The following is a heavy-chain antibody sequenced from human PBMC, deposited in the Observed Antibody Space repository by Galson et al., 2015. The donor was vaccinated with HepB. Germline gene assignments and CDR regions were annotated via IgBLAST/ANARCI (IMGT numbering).Heavy chain of an antibody. V-gene: IGHV3-7*05. CDR3: VRDRNYGWCNYFDY. D-gene: IGHD2-21*01. Sequence: SLRLSCAAYGFSFSNYWMSWMRQAPGKRPQWVGKISYDKCEKYYARLLQGRVTISRDNARKSVFLEMRSLRSDDTAIYYCVRDRNYGWCNYFDYWGQGALVTVSS. CDR1: GFSFSNYW. CDR2: ISYDKCEK. J-gene: IGHJ4*02.